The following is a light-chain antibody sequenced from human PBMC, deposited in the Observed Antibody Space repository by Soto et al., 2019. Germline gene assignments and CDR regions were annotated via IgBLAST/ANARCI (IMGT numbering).Light chain of an antibody. Sequence: EIVMTQSPATLAVSPVERATLPCRSSQIISSNFAWYQQKPGQAPRLLIDDASTTAAGIPDRFSGSGSGTDFTLTISRLEPEDFAVYYCQQYGGSPPATFGQGTKVDI. J-gene: IGKJ1*01. CDR2: DAS. V-gene: IGKV3-20*01. CDR1: QIISSN. CDR3: QQYGGSPPAT.